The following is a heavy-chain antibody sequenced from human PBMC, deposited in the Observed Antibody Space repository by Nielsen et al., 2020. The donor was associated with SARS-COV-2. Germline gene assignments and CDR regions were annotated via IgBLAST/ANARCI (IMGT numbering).Heavy chain of an antibody. CDR3: AKEGRDDSGTERRGMDV. J-gene: IGHJ6*02. V-gene: IGHV5-51*01. CDR1: GYSFTNYW. CDR2: IYPGDSDT. Sequence: GESLKISCKASGYSFTNYWIGWVRQMPGKGLEWMGLIYPGDSDTRYGPSFQGQVTISADKSISTIYLQWRSLKASDSAMYYCAKEGRDDSGTERRGMDVWGRGTTVTVSS. D-gene: IGHD3-10*01.